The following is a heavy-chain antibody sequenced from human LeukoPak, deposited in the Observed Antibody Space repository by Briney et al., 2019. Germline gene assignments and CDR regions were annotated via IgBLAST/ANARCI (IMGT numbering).Heavy chain of an antibody. CDR3: ARVLGSGSYLSFDY. D-gene: IGHD1-26*01. V-gene: IGHV3-48*03. CDR1: GFTFSSYE. Sequence: GGSLRLSCAASGFTFSSYEMNWVRQAPGKGLEWVSYISSSGSTIYYADSVKGRFTISRDNAKNSLYLQMNSLRAEDTAVYYCARVLGSGSYLSFDYWGQGTPVTVSS. CDR2: ISSSGSTI. J-gene: IGHJ4*02.